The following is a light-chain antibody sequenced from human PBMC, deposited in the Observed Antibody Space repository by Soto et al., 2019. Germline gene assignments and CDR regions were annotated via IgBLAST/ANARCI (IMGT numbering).Light chain of an antibody. CDR3: QQYNSYSKT. CDR2: DAS. Sequence: DIQMTQYTSTLSASVGDRVTITCRASQSISSWLAWYQQKPGKAPKLLIYDASSLESGVPSRFSGSGSGTEFTLTISSLQPDDSASYYCQQYNSYSKTFGQGTKVDIK. V-gene: IGKV1-5*01. CDR1: QSISSW. J-gene: IGKJ1*01.